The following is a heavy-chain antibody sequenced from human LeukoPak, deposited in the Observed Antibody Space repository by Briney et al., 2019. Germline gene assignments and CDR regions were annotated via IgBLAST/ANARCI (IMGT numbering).Heavy chain of an antibody. D-gene: IGHD2-15*01. CDR1: GYTFTGYY. CDR3: ARGYCSGGSCYRHWFDP. CDR2: INPNSGGT. J-gene: IGHJ5*02. Sequence: ASVKVSCKASGYTFTGYYMHWVRQAPGQGHEWMGWINPNSGGTNYAQKLQGRVTMTTDTSTSTAYMELRSLRSDDTAVYYCARGYCSGGSCYRHWFDPWGQGTLVTVSS. V-gene: IGHV1-2*02.